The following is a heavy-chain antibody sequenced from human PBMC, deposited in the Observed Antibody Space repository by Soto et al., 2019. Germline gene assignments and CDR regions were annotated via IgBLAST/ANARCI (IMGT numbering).Heavy chain of an antibody. D-gene: IGHD3-9*01. J-gene: IGHJ4*02. V-gene: IGHV3-74*01. Sequence: EVQLVESGGGLVQPGGSLRLSCAASGFTFSSYWMHWVRQAPGKGLVWVSRINSDGSSTSYADSVKGRFTISRDNAKNTLYLQMNSLSAEDTAVYYCARVGGGYDILTGYHYDYWGQGTLVTVSS. CDR1: GFTFSSYW. CDR2: INSDGSST. CDR3: ARVGGGYDILTGYHYDY.